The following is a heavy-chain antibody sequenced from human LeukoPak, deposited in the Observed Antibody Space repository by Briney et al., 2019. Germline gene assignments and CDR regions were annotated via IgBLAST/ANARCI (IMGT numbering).Heavy chain of an antibody. CDR2: ISSSATYK. Sequence: GGSLRLSCAASGFNFKLYSMHWVRQAPGKGLEWVSSISSSATYKYYPDSLKSRFTISRDNAKKSLFLQLDSLRAEDTAVYSCARGGGAWGEFDYWGLGTLVIVSS. D-gene: IGHD3-16*01. CDR3: ARGGGAWGEFDY. V-gene: IGHV3-21*01. J-gene: IGHJ4*02. CDR1: GFNFKLYS.